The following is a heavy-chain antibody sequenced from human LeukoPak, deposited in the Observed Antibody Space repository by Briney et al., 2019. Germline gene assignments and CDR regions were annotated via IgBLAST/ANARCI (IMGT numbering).Heavy chain of an antibody. D-gene: IGHD2-2*01. CDR1: GGTFISYA. J-gene: IGHJ4*02. CDR2: IIPIFGTA. CDR3: ARVGGYCSSTSCYYRY. Sequence: SVKVSCKASGGTFISYAISWVRQAPGQGLEWMGGIIPIFGTANYAQKFQGRVTITADESTSTAYMELSSLRSEDTAVYYCARVGGYCSSTSCYYRYWGQGTLVTVSS. V-gene: IGHV1-69*13.